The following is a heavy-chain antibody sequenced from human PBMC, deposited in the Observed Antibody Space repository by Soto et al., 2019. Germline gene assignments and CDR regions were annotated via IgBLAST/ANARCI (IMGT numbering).Heavy chain of an antibody. CDR1: GFTFSGYW. J-gene: IGHJ4*02. CDR2: INSDGSNT. CDR3: AKQFDY. V-gene: IGHV3-74*01. Sequence: EVQLVESGGGLVQPGGSLRLSCAASGFTFSGYWMHRVRQAPGKGLVWVSRINSDGSNTGYADSVKGRFTISRDNAKNTLYLQRNGLRAEDTAVYYCAKQFDYWGQGTLVTVSS.